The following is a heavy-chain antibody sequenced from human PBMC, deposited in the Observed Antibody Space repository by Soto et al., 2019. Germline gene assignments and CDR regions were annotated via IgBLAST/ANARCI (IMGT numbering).Heavy chain of an antibody. CDR1: GGSFTDYF. CDR3: ARGSYYYDSSGYYHY. CDR2: INHSGTT. D-gene: IGHD3-22*01. Sequence: SETLSLTCAVYGGSFTDYFWSWIRQPPGKGLEWIAEINHSGTTGYNPSLKSRVTMSVDPSKNQFSLKLSSVTAADTAVYYCARGSYYYDSSGYYHYWGQGTLVTVSS. V-gene: IGHV4-34*01. J-gene: IGHJ4*02.